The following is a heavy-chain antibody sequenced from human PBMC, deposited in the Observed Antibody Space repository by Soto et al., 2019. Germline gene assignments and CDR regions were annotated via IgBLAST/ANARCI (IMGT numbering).Heavy chain of an antibody. CDR2: IHHSGST. CDR3: ARDSGGLRLGESSLYGEKDSFDV. Sequence: QVQLQESGPGLVKPSGTLSLTCAVSGGSLTTNDWWTWVRQPPGKGLEWIGQIHHSGSTFYNPSLRSRITVSINVSANHFSLHLDSVTAADTALYYCARDSGGLRLGESSLYGEKDSFDVWDQGTLVTVSS. CDR1: GGSLTTNDW. D-gene: IGHD3-16*02. J-gene: IGHJ3*01. V-gene: IGHV4-4*02.